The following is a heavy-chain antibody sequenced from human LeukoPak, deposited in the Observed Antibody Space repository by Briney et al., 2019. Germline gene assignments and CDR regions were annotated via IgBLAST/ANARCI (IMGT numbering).Heavy chain of an antibody. CDR3: ARGPQWIQLSLYYYYYYMDV. CDR2: ISSSSSYI. D-gene: IGHD5-18*01. Sequence: GGSLRLSCAASGFTFSSYSMNWVRQAPGKGLEWVSSISSSSSYIYYADSVKGRFTISRDNAKNSLYLQMNSLRAEDTAVYYCARGPQWIQLSLYYYYYYMDVWGKGTTVTVSS. CDR1: GFTFSSYS. V-gene: IGHV3-21*01. J-gene: IGHJ6*03.